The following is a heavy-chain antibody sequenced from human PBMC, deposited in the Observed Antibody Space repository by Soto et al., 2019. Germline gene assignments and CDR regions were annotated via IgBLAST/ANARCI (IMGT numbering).Heavy chain of an antibody. CDR3: ASIAARPDYGMDV. Sequence: SETLSLTCAVSGYSISSGYYWGWIRQPPGKGLEWIGSIYHSGSTYYNPSLKSRVTISVDTSKNQFSLKLSSVIAADTAVYYCASIAARPDYGMDVWGQGTTVTVSS. J-gene: IGHJ6*02. D-gene: IGHD6-6*01. V-gene: IGHV4-38-2*01. CDR2: IYHSGST. CDR1: GYSISSGYY.